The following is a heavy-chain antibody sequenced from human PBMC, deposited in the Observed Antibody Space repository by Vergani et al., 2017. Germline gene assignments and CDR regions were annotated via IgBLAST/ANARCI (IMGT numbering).Heavy chain of an antibody. CDR3: ARLSYDTTPYLQGGYDF. CDR1: GFTFSACP. D-gene: IGHD3-22*01. V-gene: IGHV3-23*01. CDR2: ISARYPST. Sequence: EVQLLQSGGGVIQPGGSVRLSCAASGFTFSACPMTWVRPAPGKGLEWVSAISARYPSTYYADSVKCRFTISRDNSKNLLYLKMNSLRAEDTAVYYCARLSYDTTPYLQGGYDFWGQGTLVSVSS. J-gene: IGHJ4*02.